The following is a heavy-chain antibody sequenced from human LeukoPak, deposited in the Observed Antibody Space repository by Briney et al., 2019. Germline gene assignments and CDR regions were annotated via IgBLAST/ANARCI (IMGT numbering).Heavy chain of an antibody. CDR1: GFTFSSYA. CDR2: IKQEGSEK. J-gene: IGHJ4*02. D-gene: IGHD5-12*01. CDR3: ARAQNERGYSGYDLPYYFDY. V-gene: IGHV3-7*03. Sequence: PGGSLRLSCAASGFTFSSYAMSWVRQAPGKGLEWVANIKQEGSEKYYVDSVKGRFTISRDNAKNSLYLQMNSLRAEDTAVYYCARAQNERGYSGYDLPYYFDYWGQGTLVTVSS.